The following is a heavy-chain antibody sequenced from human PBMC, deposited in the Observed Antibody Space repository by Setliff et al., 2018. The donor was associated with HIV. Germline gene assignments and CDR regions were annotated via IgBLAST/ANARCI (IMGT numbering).Heavy chain of an antibody. CDR2: IHYSGST. D-gene: IGHD6-13*01. CDR3: ARAMSSSWYIDGFDI. V-gene: IGHV4-31*01. Sequence: PSETLSLTCTVSGGSISGGVHYWSWIRQHPGKGLEWIGYIHYSGSTYYNPSLKSQVTISVATSKNRLSLKLSSVTAADAAVYYCARAMSSSWYIDGFDIWGQGTVVTVSS. CDR1: GGSISGGVHY. J-gene: IGHJ3*02.